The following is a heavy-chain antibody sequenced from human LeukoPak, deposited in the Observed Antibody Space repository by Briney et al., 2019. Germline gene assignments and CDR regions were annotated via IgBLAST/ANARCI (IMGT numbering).Heavy chain of an antibody. J-gene: IGHJ4*02. Sequence: PSETLSLTCTVSGGSISIYYWSWIRQPPGKGLEWIGYIYYSGSTNYNPSLKSRVTISVDTSKNQFSLKLSSVTAADTAVYYCARDRGSGWYDYWGQGTLVTVSS. CDR3: ARDRGSGWYDY. V-gene: IGHV4-59*01. D-gene: IGHD6-19*01. CDR2: IYYSGST. CDR1: GGSISIYY.